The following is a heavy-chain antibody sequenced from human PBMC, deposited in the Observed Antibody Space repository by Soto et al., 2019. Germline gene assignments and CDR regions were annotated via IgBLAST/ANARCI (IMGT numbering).Heavy chain of an antibody. J-gene: IGHJ4*02. CDR1: GGSISSSSYY. CDR2: IYYSGST. D-gene: IGHD4-17*01. V-gene: IGHV4-39*01. CDR3: ATTTVTTDDY. Sequence: SETLSLTCTVSGGSISSSSYYWGWIRQPPGKGLEWIGSIYYSGSTYYNPSLKSRVTISVDTSKNQFSLKLSSVTAADTAVYYCATTTVTTDDYWGQGTLVTVSS.